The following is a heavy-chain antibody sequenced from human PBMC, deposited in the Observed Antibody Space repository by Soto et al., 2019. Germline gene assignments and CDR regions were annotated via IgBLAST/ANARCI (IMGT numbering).Heavy chain of an antibody. CDR3: ARGYCSGGSCYKWPYFYMDV. CDR2: IIPILGIA. V-gene: IGHV1-69*02. Sequence: SVKVSCKASGGTFSSYTISWVRQAPGQGLEWMGRIIPILGIANYAQKFQGRVTITADKSTSTAYMELSSLRSEDTAVYYCARGYCSGGSCYKWPYFYMDVWGKGTTVTVSS. CDR1: GGTFSSYT. J-gene: IGHJ6*03. D-gene: IGHD2-15*01.